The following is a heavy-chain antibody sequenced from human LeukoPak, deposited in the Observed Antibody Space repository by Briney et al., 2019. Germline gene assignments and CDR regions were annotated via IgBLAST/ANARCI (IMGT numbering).Heavy chain of an antibody. CDR3: ARAPRADDNWFDT. CDR1: GFTFSSYA. J-gene: IGHJ5*02. Sequence: GGSLRLSCAASGFTFSSYAMHWVRQAPGKGLEWVAVISYDGSNKYYADSVKGRFTISRDNSKNTLYLQMNSLRAEDTAVYYCARAPRADDNWFDTWGQGTLVTVSS. V-gene: IGHV3-30*04. CDR2: ISYDGSNK. D-gene: IGHD5-24*01.